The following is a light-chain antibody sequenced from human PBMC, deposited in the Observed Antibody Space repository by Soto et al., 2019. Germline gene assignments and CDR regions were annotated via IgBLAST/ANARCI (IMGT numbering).Light chain of an antibody. CDR2: EVI. V-gene: IGLV2-14*01. Sequence: QSVLTQPASVSGSPGQSITISCTGTSSDVGGYNYVSWYQQHPGKAPKLMIYEVISRPSGVSIRFSGSKSGNTASLTISGLQAEDEADYYCSSYTSSSTFYVFGTGTKVTV. CDR1: SSDVGGYNY. J-gene: IGLJ1*01. CDR3: SSYTSSSTFYV.